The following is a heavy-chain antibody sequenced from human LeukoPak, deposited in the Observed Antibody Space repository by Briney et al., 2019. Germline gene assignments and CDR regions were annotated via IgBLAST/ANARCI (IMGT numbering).Heavy chain of an antibody. CDR2: INPNSGGT. J-gene: IGHJ4*02. CDR3: ARPYYYDSSGYWLDS. CDR1: GYAFTVYY. Sequence: ASVKVSCKASGYAFTVYYMHWVRQAPGRGLEWMAWINPNSGGTNYAQKFQGRVTMTRDTSISTAYLELSRLRSDDTAVYYCARPYYYDSSGYWLDSWGQGTLVTVSS. V-gene: IGHV1-2*02. D-gene: IGHD3-22*01.